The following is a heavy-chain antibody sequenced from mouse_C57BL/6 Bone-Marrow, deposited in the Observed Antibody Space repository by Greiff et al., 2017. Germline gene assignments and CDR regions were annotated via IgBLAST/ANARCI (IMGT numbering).Heavy chain of an antibody. J-gene: IGHJ4*01. Sequence: VQLQQSGAELAKPGASVKLSCKASGYTFTSYWMHWVKQRPGQGLEWIGYINPSSGYTKYNQKFKDKATLTADKSSSTAYMQLSSLTYEDSAVYYCARNVFTTVVARYAMDYWGQGTSVTVSS. CDR1: GYTFTSYW. CDR2: INPSSGYT. D-gene: IGHD1-1*01. V-gene: IGHV1-7*01. CDR3: ARNVFTTVVARYAMDY.